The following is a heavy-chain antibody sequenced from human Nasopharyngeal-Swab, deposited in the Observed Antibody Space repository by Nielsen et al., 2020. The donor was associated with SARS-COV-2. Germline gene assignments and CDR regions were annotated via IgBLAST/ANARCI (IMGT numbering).Heavy chain of an antibody. V-gene: IGHV5-51*01. CDR1: GYSFTNYW. CDR3: ARRTDGASNWWKYYFDY. Sequence: GESLKISCKGSGYSFTNYWIGWVRQMPGKGLEWMGIIYPGDSDIRYSPSFQGQVTISADKSISTAYLQWSTLRASDTAIYYCARRTDGASNWWKYYFDYWGQGTRVTVSS. CDR2: IYPGDSDI. D-gene: IGHD6-13*01. J-gene: IGHJ4*02.